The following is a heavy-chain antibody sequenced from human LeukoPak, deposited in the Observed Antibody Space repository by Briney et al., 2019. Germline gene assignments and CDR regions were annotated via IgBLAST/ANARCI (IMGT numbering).Heavy chain of an antibody. CDR1: GGSINSGGYY. CDR2: IHYSGST. V-gene: IGHV4-31*03. CDR3: ARDPYYYDRSGGFDP. J-gene: IGHJ5*02. D-gene: IGHD3-22*01. Sequence: SETLSLTCTVSGGSINSGGYYWSWIRQHPGKGLEWIGYIHYSGSTYYNPSLKSRVTISVDTSKNQFSLKLSSVTAADTAVYFCARDPYYYDRSGGFDPWGQGTLVTVSS.